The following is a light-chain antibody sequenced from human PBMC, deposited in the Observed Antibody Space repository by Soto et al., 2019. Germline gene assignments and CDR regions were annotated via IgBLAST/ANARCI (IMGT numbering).Light chain of an antibody. Sequence: DIQMTQSPSTLSASIGDRVTIACRASQGISNWLAWYQQKPGKAPKLLIFHASSLESGVPSRFSGSGSGTEFTLTISSLQSDDFATYYCQQYNSYSTFGQGTKVDIK. CDR2: HAS. CDR1: QGISNW. CDR3: QQYNSYST. V-gene: IGKV1-5*01. J-gene: IGKJ1*01.